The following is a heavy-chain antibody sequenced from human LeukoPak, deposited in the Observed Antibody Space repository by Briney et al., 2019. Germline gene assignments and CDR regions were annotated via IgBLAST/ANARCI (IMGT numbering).Heavy chain of an antibody. CDR3: ARRTTVTTLGYYYYYMDV. CDR1: GGSISGYY. CDR2: IYYSGST. D-gene: IGHD4-11*01. V-gene: IGHV4-59*01. Sequence: PSETLSLTCTVSGGSISGYYWSWIRQPPGKGLEWIGYIYYSGSTNYNPSLKSRVTISVDTSKNQFSLKLSSVTAADTAVYYCARRTTVTTLGYYYYYMDVWGKGTTVTVSS. J-gene: IGHJ6*03.